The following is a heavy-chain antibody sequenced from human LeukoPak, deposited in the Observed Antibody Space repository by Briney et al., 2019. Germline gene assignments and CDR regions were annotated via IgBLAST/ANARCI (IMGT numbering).Heavy chain of an antibody. CDR1: GYTFIGYY. CDR2: INPNSGGT. Sequence: ASVKVSCKASGYTFIGYYMHWVRQAPGQGLEWMGWINPNSGGTNYAQKFQGRVTMTRDTSISTAYMELSRLRSDDTAVYYCARDTRNYDFWSGYYFHWGQGTLVTVSS. V-gene: IGHV1-2*02. CDR3: ARDTRNYDFWSGYYFH. J-gene: IGHJ4*02. D-gene: IGHD3-3*01.